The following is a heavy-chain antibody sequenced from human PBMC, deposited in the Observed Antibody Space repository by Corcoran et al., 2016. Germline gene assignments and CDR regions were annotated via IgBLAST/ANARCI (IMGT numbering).Heavy chain of an antibody. CDR3: AGDRGGYWVHAFDI. CDR1: GFTFSDYY. J-gene: IGHJ3*02. CDR2: ISSSGSTI. D-gene: IGHD6-19*01. Sequence: QVQEVESGGGMGKPGVSLRLSCAASGFTFSDYYMSLIRKDPGEGLEWVSYISSSGSTIYYADSVKGRFTISRDNAKNSLYLQMNSLIAEDTAVYYCAGDRGGYWVHAFDIWGQGTMVTGSS. V-gene: IGHV3-11*01.